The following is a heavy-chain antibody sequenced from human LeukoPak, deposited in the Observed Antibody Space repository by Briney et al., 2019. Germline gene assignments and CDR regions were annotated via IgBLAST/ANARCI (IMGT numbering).Heavy chain of an antibody. J-gene: IGHJ4*02. CDR1: GFFLNNYG. CDR3: ARTRTSGGYSASDY. Sequence: GGSLRLSCAVSGFFLNNYGMTWVRQAPGKGLEGVSGNNWNGGSTGYADSVKGRFTVSRDNAKNCLYLQMNSLRAEDTALYYCARTRTSGGYSASDYWGQGTLVTVSS. CDR2: NNWNGGST. V-gene: IGHV3-20*04. D-gene: IGHD3-10*01.